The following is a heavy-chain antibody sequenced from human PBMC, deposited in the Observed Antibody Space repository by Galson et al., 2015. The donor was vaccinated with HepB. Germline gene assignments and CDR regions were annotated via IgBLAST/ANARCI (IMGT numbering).Heavy chain of an antibody. D-gene: IGHD3-22*01. CDR1: GFIFSKTW. CDR3: SYYYDSSGASVGFDY. J-gene: IGHJ4*02. Sequence: LRLSCAASGFIFSKTWMSWVRQAPGKGLEWVGRIKSKIDGGTSDYPAPVKGRFTISRDDSKNTLYLQMNSLETEDTAVYYCSYYYDSSGASVGFDYWGQGTLVTVSS. V-gene: IGHV3-15*01. CDR2: IKSKIDGGTS.